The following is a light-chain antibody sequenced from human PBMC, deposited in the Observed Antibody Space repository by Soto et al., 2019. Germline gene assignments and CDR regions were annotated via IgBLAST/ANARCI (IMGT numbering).Light chain of an antibody. CDR1: QSISSW. CDR2: KAS. V-gene: IGKV1-5*03. Sequence: DIQMTKSPSTRSASVGDRVTLTCRASQSISSWLAGYQQKPGKAPKLLIYKASSLESGVPSRFSGSGSGTDFTLSISSLQADDFATYYYQQYNSFPTFGQGTKVEIQ. CDR3: QQYNSFPT. J-gene: IGKJ1*01.